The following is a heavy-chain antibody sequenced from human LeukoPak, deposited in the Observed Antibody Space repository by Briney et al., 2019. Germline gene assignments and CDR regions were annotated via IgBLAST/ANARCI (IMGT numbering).Heavy chain of an antibody. D-gene: IGHD4-17*01. CDR1: GASFNSDDQY. V-gene: IGHV4-31*03. Sequence: PSETLSLTCTVSGASFNSDDQYWNWIRQSPGKGLEWIGSIHPSGMLYNNPSLESRVTMSRDTSKNQFSLKLSSVTAADTAVYYCARGRTVTTFPAPYPQPSLDYWGQGTLVTVSS. CDR3: ARGRTVTTFPAPYPQPSLDY. CDR2: IHPSGML. J-gene: IGHJ4*02.